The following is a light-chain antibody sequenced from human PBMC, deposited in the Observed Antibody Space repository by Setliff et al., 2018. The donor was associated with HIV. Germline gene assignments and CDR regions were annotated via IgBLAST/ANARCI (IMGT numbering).Light chain of an antibody. CDR1: SSDVGNYNL. CDR3: CSYAGRTTLV. Sequence: QSALAQPASVSGSPGQSITISCTGTSSDVGNYNLVSWYQQHPGKAPKLMIYEGSKRPSGISNRFSGSKSGNTASLTISGLQAEDEADYYCCSYAGRTTLVFGGGTKGTVL. CDR2: EGS. J-gene: IGLJ3*02. V-gene: IGLV2-23*01.